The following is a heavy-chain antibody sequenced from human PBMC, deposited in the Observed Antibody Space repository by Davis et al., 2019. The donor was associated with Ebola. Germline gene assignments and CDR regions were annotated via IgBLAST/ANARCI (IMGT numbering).Heavy chain of an antibody. CDR1: GFTFSSYA. V-gene: IGHV3-23*01. CDR3: ARDMRDGIVPAAIGLWRRGTPRPEFDY. D-gene: IGHD2-2*01. CDR2: ISGSGGST. J-gene: IGHJ4*02. Sequence: PGGSLRLSCAASGFTFSSYAMSWVRQAPGKGLEWVSAISGSGGSTYYADSMKGRFTISRDNAKNSLYLQMNRLRAEDTDVYYCARDMRDGIVPAAIGLWRRGTPRPEFDYWGQGALVTVSS.